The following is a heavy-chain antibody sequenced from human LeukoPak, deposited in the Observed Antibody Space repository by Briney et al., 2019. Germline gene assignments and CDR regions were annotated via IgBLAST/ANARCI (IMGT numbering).Heavy chain of an antibody. CDR1: GFTFSNYA. CDR2: ISGSGGST. V-gene: IGHV3-23*01. Sequence: PGGSLRLSCAASGFTFSNYAMSWVRQAPGKGLEWVSTISGSGGSTFYADSVKGRFTISRDKSRNTLYLQMNSLRAEDTAIYYCAKDDYSYYAMDVWGRGTTVTVSS. CDR3: AKDDYSYYAMDV. J-gene: IGHJ6*02.